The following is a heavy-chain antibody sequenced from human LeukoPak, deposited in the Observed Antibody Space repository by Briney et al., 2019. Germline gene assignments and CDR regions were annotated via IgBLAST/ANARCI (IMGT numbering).Heavy chain of an antibody. V-gene: IGHV3-33*01. D-gene: IGHD3-22*01. CDR2: IWYDGGHK. CDR1: GFTFISFG. J-gene: IGHJ4*02. CDR3: ARDRDYDSANFDY. Sequence: GRSLRLSCAASGFTFISFGMHWVRQAPGKGLEWVAVIWYDGGHKYYADSVKGRFSISRDNSKNTLYLQMNSLRAEDTAVYYCARDRDYDSANFDYWGQGTLVTVSS.